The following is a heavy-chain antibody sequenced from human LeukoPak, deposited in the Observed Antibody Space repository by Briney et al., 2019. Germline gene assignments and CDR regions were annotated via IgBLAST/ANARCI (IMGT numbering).Heavy chain of an antibody. Sequence: SGGSLRLSCAASGFTFSSYIMNGVRQPPGKALEWASSISNSNSYIYYAHSVKGRFTISRDNANNSMYLQLNSLRAEDTAVYYCASTSWGVPAAKGAFDIWGQGTMVAVSS. CDR3: ASTSWGVPAAKGAFDI. CDR1: GFTFSSYI. D-gene: IGHD2-2*01. V-gene: IGHV3-21*01. J-gene: IGHJ3*02. CDR2: ISNSNSYI.